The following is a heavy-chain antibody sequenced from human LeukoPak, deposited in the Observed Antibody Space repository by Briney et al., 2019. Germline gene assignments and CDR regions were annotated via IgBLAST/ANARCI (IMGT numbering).Heavy chain of an antibody. Sequence: GGSLRLSCSASGFTVSSNYMSWVRQAPGKGLEWVSVIYSGGITYYADSVKGRFTISRDNSKNTLYLQMNSLRAEDTAVYYCARAGDGVSFHMDVWGKGTTVTISS. J-gene: IGHJ6*03. CDR2: IYSGGIT. V-gene: IGHV3-53*01. CDR1: GFTVSSNY. D-gene: IGHD7-27*01. CDR3: ARAGDGVSFHMDV.